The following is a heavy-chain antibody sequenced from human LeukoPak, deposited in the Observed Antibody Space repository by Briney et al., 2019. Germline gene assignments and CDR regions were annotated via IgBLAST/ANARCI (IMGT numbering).Heavy chain of an antibody. Sequence: SETLSLTCTVSGGSISSGGYYWSWIRQHPGKGLEWLGYIYYSGSTYYNPSLKSRVTISVDTSKNQFSLKLSSVTAADTAVYYCARDRGQRSTGTSRFDPWGQGTLVTVSS. CDR3: ARDRGQRSTGTSRFDP. D-gene: IGHD1-1*01. J-gene: IGHJ5*02. CDR2: IYYSGST. CDR1: GGSISSGGYY. V-gene: IGHV4-31*03.